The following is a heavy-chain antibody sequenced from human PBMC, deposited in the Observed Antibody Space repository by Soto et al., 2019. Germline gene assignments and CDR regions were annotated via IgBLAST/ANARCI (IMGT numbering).Heavy chain of an antibody. J-gene: IGHJ5*02. V-gene: IGHV4-59*12. CDR2: IYYSGST. D-gene: IGHD3-16*02. Sequence: LSLTCTVSGGSISSYYWSWTRQPPGKGLEWIGYIYYSGSTNYNPSLKSRFTISRENAKNSLYLQMNSLRAEDTAVYYCARYRSLDPWGQGILVTVSS. CDR3: ARYRSLDP. CDR1: GGSISSYY.